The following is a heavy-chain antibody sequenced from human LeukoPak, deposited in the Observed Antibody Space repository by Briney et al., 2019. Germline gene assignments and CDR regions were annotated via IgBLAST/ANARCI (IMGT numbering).Heavy chain of an antibody. CDR1: GFTFNNYA. CDR3: AKSPGQIQLDYFDY. CDR2: ISGSGVAT. J-gene: IGHJ4*02. D-gene: IGHD1-1*01. V-gene: IGHV3-23*01. Sequence: GGSLRLSCAASGFTFNNYAMSWVRQAPGMGLEWVSTISGSGVATYYADSVRGRFTISRDNSKTTLYLQLDSLRPEDMAIYYCAKSPGQIQLDYFDYWGQGTLVTVSS.